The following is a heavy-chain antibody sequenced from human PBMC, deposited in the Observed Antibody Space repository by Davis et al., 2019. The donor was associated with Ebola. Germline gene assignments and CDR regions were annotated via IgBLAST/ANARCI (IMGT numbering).Heavy chain of an antibody. CDR1: GGSITSYY. Sequence: MPSETLSPTCTVPGGSITSYYWSWIRQPPGKGLEWIGYIYYSGSTNYNPSLKSRVTISVDTSKNQFSLKLSSVTAADTAVYYCARRGRARGMDVWGQGTTVTVSS. D-gene: IGHD3-16*01. CDR2: IYYSGST. V-gene: IGHV4-59*08. J-gene: IGHJ6*02. CDR3: ARRGRARGMDV.